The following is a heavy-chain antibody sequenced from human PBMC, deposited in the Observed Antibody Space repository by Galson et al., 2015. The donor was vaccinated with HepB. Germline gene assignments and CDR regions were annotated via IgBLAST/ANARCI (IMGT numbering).Heavy chain of an antibody. CDR2: ISAYNGNT. CDR3: ARFVATISPYYYYGMDV. J-gene: IGHJ6*02. V-gene: IGHV1-18*01. CDR1: GYTFTSYG. Sequence: SVKVSCKASGYTFTSYGISWVRQAPGQGLEWMGWISAYNGNTNYAQKLQGRVTMTTDTSTSTAYMELRSLRSDDTAVYYCARFVATISPYYYYGMDVWGQGTTVTVSS. D-gene: IGHD5-12*01.